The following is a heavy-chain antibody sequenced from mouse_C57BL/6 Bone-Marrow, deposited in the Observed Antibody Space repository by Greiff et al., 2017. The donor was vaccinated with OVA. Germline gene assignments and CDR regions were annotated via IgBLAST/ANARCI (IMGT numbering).Heavy chain of an antibody. J-gene: IGHJ3*01. V-gene: IGHV2-2*01. D-gene: IGHD1-1*01. Sequence: VKLMESGPGLVQPSQSLSITCTVSGFSLTSYGVHWVRQSPGKGLEWLGVIWSGGSTDYNAAFISRLSISKDNSKSQVFFKMNSLQADDTARYYCDRKDYYGSGAAWFAYWGQGTLVTVSA. CDR3: DRKDYYGSGAAWFAY. CDR1: GFSLTSYG. CDR2: IWSGGST.